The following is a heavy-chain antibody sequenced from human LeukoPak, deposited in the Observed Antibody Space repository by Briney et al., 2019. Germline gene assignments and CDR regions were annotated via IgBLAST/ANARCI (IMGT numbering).Heavy chain of an antibody. Sequence: GGSLRLSCAASGFTFSSYAMHWVRQAPGKGLEWVAVISYDGSNKYYADSVKGRFTISRDNSKNTLYLQMNSLRAEDTAVYYCAREPSVQQYDAFDIWGQGTMVTVSS. V-gene: IGHV3-30-3*01. CDR3: AREPSVQQYDAFDI. D-gene: IGHD6-19*01. J-gene: IGHJ3*02. CDR2: ISYDGSNK. CDR1: GFTFSSYA.